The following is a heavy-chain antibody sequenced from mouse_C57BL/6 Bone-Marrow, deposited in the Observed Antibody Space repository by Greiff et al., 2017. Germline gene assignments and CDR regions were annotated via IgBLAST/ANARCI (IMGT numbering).Heavy chain of an antibody. J-gene: IGHJ2*01. CDR2: IYPRSGNT. D-gene: IGHD2-12*01. V-gene: IGHV1-81*01. CDR3: ARSPLLLYYFDY. CDR1: GYTFTSYG. Sequence: QVQLKESGAELARPGASVKLSCKASGYTFTSYGISWVKQRTGQGLEWIGEIYPRSGNTYYNESFKGKATLTADKSSSTAYLELRSLTSEDSAVYFCARSPLLLYYFDYWGQGTTLTVSS.